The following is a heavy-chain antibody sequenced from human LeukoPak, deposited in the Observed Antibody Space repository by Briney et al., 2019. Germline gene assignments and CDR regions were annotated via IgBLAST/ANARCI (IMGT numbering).Heavy chain of an antibody. V-gene: IGHV6-1*01. CDR2: TYYRSKWYN. CDR3: GRGVGGTKGSFDY. J-gene: IGHJ4*02. D-gene: IGHD1-26*01. Sequence: SQTLSLTCAIFGDSVSSSTTAWNWIRQSPSRGLEWLGRTYYRSKWYNDYAVSVKSRITISPDTSKNQFSLQLNSVTPEDTAVYYWGRGVGGTKGSFDYWGQGILVTVSS. CDR1: GDSVSSSTTA.